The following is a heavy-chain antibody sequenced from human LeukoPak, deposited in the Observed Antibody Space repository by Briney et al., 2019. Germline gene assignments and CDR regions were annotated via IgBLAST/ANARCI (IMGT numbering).Heavy chain of an antibody. V-gene: IGHV4-59*08. CDR2: IYYSGST. CDR3: ARKDAFDI. CDR1: GGSISSYY. J-gene: IGHJ3*02. Sequence: SETLSLTCTVSGGSISSYYWSWIRQPPGKGPEWIGYIYYSGSTNYNPSLKSRVTISVDTSKNQFSLKLSSVTAADTAVYYCARKDAFDIWGQGTMVTVSS.